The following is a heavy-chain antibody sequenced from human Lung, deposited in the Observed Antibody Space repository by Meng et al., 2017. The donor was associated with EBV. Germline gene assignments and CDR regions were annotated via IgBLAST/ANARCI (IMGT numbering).Heavy chain of an antibody. D-gene: IGHD5-24*01. V-gene: IGHV1-69*01. Sequence: VQLVQAGAEGKKPGASVKVASKASGGTLSSYAISWVGQAPGQGLEWMGGIIPIFGTANYAQKFQGRVTITADESTSTAYMELSSLRSEDTAVYYCARGDGYNEYNWFDPWGQGTLVTVSS. CDR1: GGTLSSYA. CDR3: ARGDGYNEYNWFDP. CDR2: IIPIFGTA. J-gene: IGHJ5*02.